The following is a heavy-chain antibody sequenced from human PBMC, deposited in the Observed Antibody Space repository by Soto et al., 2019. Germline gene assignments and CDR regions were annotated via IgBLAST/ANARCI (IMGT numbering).Heavy chain of an antibody. V-gene: IGHV1-69*13. CDR2: IIPIFGTA. J-gene: IGHJ5*02. CDR3: ASDRTSAGKPAPLSPSNWFDP. CDR1: GGTFSSYA. Sequence: SVKVSCKASGGTFSSYAISWVRQAPGQGLEWMGGIIPIFGTANYAQKCEGRVTITAGESTSTAYMELSILRSEDTAVSYCASDRTSAGKPAPLSPSNWFDPCGQGTLVTVSS. D-gene: IGHD2-2*01.